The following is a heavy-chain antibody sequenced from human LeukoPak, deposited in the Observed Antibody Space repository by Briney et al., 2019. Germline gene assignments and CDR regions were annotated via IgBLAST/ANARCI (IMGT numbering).Heavy chain of an antibody. CDR2: ISGSGGST. J-gene: IGHJ4*02. V-gene: IGHV3-23*01. CDR1: GLTFSSYA. Sequence: GGPLSFSCPASGLTFSSYAISWSRKAPGKGLKGASAISGSGGSTYYADSVKGRFTISRDNSKNTLYLQMNSLRAEDTAVYYCAKAIMTTVTDFDYWGQGTLVTVSS. CDR3: AKAIMTTVTDFDY. D-gene: IGHD4-17*01.